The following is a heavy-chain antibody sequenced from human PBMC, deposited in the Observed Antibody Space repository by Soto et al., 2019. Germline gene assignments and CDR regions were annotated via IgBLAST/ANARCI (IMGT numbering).Heavy chain of an antibody. D-gene: IGHD3-16*01. CDR2: IHYSGST. Sequence: QLQLQESGPGLVKPSETLSLTCTVSGGSISSSSYYWGWIRQPPGKGLEWIGSIHYSGSTYYNPSLKSRVTISVDTSKNQFSLKLSSVTAADTAVYYCARPLLPKVVWGPLDAFDIWGQGTMVTVSS. V-gene: IGHV4-39*01. CDR3: ARPLLPKVVWGPLDAFDI. J-gene: IGHJ3*02. CDR1: GGSISSSSYY.